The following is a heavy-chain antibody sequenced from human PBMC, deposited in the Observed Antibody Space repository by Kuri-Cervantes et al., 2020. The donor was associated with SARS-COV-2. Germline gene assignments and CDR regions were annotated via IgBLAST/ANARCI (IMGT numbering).Heavy chain of an antibody. V-gene: IGHV4-59*08. CDR1: GGSISSYY. CDR2: IYYSGST. Sequence: SETLSLTCTVSGGSISSYYWSWIRQPPGKGLEWIGYIYYSGSTNYNPSLKSRVTISVDTSKNQFSLKLSSVTAADTAVYYCARRSMDYYDSSGYYWFDPWGQGTRVTGSS. J-gene: IGHJ5*02. D-gene: IGHD3-22*01. CDR3: ARRSMDYYDSSGYYWFDP.